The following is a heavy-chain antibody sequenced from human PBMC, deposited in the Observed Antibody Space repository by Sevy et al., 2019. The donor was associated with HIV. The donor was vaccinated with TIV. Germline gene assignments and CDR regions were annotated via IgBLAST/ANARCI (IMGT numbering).Heavy chain of an antibody. CDR1: GGSISSSSYY. Sequence: SETLSLTCTVSGGSISSSSYYWGWIRQPPGKGLEWIGSIYYSGSTYYNPSLKSRVTISVDTSKNQFSLKLSSVTAADTAVYYCARRAPATVTTPLLGYYYGMDVWGQGTTVIVSS. J-gene: IGHJ6*02. CDR2: IYYSGST. CDR3: ARRAPATVTTPLLGYYYGMDV. D-gene: IGHD4-4*01. V-gene: IGHV4-39*01.